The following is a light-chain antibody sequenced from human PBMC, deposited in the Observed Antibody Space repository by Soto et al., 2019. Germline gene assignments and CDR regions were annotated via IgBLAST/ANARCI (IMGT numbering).Light chain of an antibody. CDR2: KAS. Sequence: DIQMTQSPSTLSASIGDRVTITCRASQRISIWLAWYQQKPGEAPKLLVFKASSLESGAPLRFSGSGSGTEFTLTISSLQPDDFATYYCQQYNSYPYTFGQGTQLEIK. CDR3: QQYNSYPYT. V-gene: IGKV1-5*03. CDR1: QRISIW. J-gene: IGKJ2*01.